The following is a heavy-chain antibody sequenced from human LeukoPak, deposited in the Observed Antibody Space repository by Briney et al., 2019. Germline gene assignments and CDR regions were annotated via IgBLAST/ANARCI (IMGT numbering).Heavy chain of an antibody. CDR2: ISSSSSTI. J-gene: IGHJ4*02. Sequence: GGSLRLSCAASGFTFSSYSMNWVRQAPGKGLEWVSYISSSSSTIYYADSVKGRFSISRDNAKNSLYLQMNSLRAEDTAVYYCARGKAYYYDSSGYYSHFDYWGQGTLVTVSS. V-gene: IGHV3-48*01. CDR3: ARGKAYYYDSSGYYSHFDY. CDR1: GFTFSSYS. D-gene: IGHD3-22*01.